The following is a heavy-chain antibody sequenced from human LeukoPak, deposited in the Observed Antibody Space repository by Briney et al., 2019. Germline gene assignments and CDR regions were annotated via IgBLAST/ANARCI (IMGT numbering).Heavy chain of an antibody. CDR2: ISSSSSNI. CDR1: GFTFSSYS. Sequence: GGSLRLSCAASGFTFSSYSMNWVRQAPGKGLEWVSSISSSSSNIYYADSVKGRFTISRDNAKNSLYLQMNSLRAEDTAVYYCARDPIPSAGYYKDVWGIGTTVTVSS. CDR3: ARDPIPSAGYYKDV. D-gene: IGHD2-21*01. J-gene: IGHJ6*03. V-gene: IGHV3-21*01.